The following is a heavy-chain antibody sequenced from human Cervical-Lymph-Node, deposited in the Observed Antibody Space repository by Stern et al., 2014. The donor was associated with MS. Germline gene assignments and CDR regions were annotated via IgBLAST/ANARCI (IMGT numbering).Heavy chain of an antibody. D-gene: IGHD2/OR15-2a*01. CDR3: ARVGLVTNDAFDI. V-gene: IGHV4-59*01. J-gene: IGHJ3*02. Sequence: QLQLQESGPGLVKPSETLSLTCTVSGGSISSYYWSWIRQPPGKGLEWIGYIYYSGSTNYNPSLKSRVTISVDTSKNQFSLKLSSVTAADTAVYYCARVGLVTNDAFDIWGQGTMVTVSS. CDR2: IYYSGST. CDR1: GGSISSYY.